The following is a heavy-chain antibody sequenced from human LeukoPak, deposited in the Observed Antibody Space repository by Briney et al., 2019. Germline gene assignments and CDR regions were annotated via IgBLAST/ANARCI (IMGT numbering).Heavy chain of an antibody. CDR2: INSHGNDT. CDR3: AKVSPINPSGYLDY. J-gene: IGHJ4*02. Sequence: GGSLRLSCAASGFTFSTYWMHWVRQAPGKGLVWVSRINSHGNDTNYADSVKGRFTISRDNSRNTLYLQMNSLRAEDTAIYYCAKVSPINPSGYLDYWGQGTLVTVSS. D-gene: IGHD3-3*01. CDR1: GFTFSTYW. V-gene: IGHV3-74*01.